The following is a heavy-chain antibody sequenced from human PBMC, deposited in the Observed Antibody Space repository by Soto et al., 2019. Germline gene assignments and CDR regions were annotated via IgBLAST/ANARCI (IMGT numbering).Heavy chain of an antibody. J-gene: IGHJ4*02. CDR3: ARAEDYYASSGYRQESFDY. CDR1: GGSISSGGYY. V-gene: IGHV4-31*03. D-gene: IGHD3-22*01. CDR2: SHYGGST. Sequence: QVQLQESGPGLVKPSQTLSLTCTVSGGSISSGGYYWSWIRQHPGKGLEWIGYSHYGGSTYYNPSLNRRLTLTAAATKNQFSLKLSSVTAADTAGYYCARAEDYYASSGYRQESFDYWGQGTLVTVSS.